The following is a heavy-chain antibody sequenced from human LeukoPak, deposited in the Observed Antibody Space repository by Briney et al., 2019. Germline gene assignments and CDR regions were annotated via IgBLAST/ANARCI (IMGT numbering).Heavy chain of an antibody. J-gene: IGHJ4*02. CDR1: GFTFSGNW. V-gene: IGHV3-7*01. CDR3: AKLLGTATTYDS. Sequence: PGGSLTLSCEASGFTFSGNWMSWVRQAPGKGLEWVASINPDGSQKLYVDSVKGRFTISGDNTKSSLYLQMNSLGAEDTAMYYCAKLLGTATTYDSWGQGTRVTVSS. CDR2: INPDGSQK. D-gene: IGHD5-24*01.